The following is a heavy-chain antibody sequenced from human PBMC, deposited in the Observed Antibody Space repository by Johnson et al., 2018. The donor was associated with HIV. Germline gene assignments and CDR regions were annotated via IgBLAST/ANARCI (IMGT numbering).Heavy chain of an antibody. J-gene: IGHJ3*02. V-gene: IGHV3-13*01. Sequence: VQLVESGGGLVQPGGPLRLSCAASGFTFSSYDMDWVRQATGKVLEWVSAIGTACDTYYPGSVKGRFTISRDNSKNTLYLQMNSLRAEDTAVYYCARKFPDAFDIWGQGTMVTVSS. CDR3: ARKFPDAFDI. CDR1: GFTFSSYD. CDR2: IGTACDT.